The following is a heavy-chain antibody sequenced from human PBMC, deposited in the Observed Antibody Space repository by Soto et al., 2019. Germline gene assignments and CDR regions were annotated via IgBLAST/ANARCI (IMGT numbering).Heavy chain of an antibody. CDR2: VNLGGDIT. CDR1: GYSINNYY. V-gene: IGHV1-46*02. Sequence: QVQLVQSGAEVKKPGASVKVSCKASGYSINNYYVHWVRQAPGQGREWMGIVNLGGDITSYATKFQGRVTMTRDTSMSTVYMELSSLKSEDAAVYYCATSVPLVRGVYPDYWGQGTLVTVSS. D-gene: IGHD3-10*01. J-gene: IGHJ4*02. CDR3: ATSVPLVRGVYPDY.